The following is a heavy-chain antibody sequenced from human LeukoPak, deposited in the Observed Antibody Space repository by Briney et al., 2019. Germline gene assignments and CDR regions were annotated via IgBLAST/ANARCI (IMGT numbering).Heavy chain of an antibody. Sequence: GSLRLSCAASGFTFSNAWMSWVRQAPGKGLEWVGRIKSKSDGGTTYYTTPVKGRFTISRDDSRNTLFLQMNSLKTEDTAVYYCVTGIAVAAYWGQGTLVTVS. CDR3: VTGIAVAAY. V-gene: IGHV3-15*01. D-gene: IGHD6-19*01. J-gene: IGHJ4*02. CDR2: IKSKSDGGTT. CDR1: GFTFSNAW.